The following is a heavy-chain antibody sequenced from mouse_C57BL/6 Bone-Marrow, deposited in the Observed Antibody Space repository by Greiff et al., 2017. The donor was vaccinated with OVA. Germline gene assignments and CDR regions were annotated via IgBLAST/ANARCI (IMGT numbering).Heavy chain of an antibody. CDR3: ARVGYQYYYAMDY. V-gene: IGHV1-7*01. CDR2: INPSSGYT. D-gene: IGHD2-14*01. CDR1: GYTFTSYW. J-gene: IGHJ4*01. Sequence: VQLKQSGAELAKPGASVKLSCKASGYTFTSYWMHWVKQRPGQGLEWIGYINPSSGYTKYNQKFKDKATLTADKSSSTAYMQLSSLTYEDSAVYYCARVGYQYYYAMDYWGQGTSVTVSS.